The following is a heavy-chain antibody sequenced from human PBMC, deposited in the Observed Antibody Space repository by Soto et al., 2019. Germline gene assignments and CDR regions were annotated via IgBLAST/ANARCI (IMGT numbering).Heavy chain of an antibody. CDR3: ARAGPRIALAAMSWSDP. V-gene: IGHV4-59*01. CDR2: IYYSGST. CDR1: GGSISSYY. Sequence: SETLSLTCTVSGGSISSYYWSWIRQPPGKGLEWIGYIYYSGSTNYNPSLKSRVTISVDTSKNQFSLKLSSVTAADTAVYYCARAGPRIALAAMSWSDPWGQGTLVTVSS. D-gene: IGHD6-19*01. J-gene: IGHJ5*02.